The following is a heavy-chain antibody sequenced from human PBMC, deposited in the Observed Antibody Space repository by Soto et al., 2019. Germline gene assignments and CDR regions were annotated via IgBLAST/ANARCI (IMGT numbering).Heavy chain of an antibody. CDR1: GYSFTSYW. CDR2: IDPSDSYT. D-gene: IGHD3-10*01. J-gene: IGHJ4*02. Sequence: GESLKISCKGSGYSFTSYWISWVRQMPGKGLEWMGRIDPSDSYTNYSPSFQGHVTISADKSISTAYLQWSSLKASDTAMYYCARDYGSESPYDYWGQGTLVTVSS. CDR3: ARDYGSESPYDY. V-gene: IGHV5-10-1*01.